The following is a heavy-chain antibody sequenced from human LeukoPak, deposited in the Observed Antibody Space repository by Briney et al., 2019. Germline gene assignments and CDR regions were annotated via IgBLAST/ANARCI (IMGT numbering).Heavy chain of an antibody. CDR2: IKSKTDGGTT. J-gene: IGHJ4*02. Sequence: PGGSLRLSCAASGFTFSNAWMSWVRQAPGKGLEWVGRIKSKTDGGTTDYAAPVKGRFTISRDDSKNTVFLQMYSLKTEDTAVYHCFTEVDYGLSAYFEDWGQGTLVTVSS. V-gene: IGHV3-15*01. CDR3: FTEVDYGLSAYFED. CDR1: GFTFSNAW. D-gene: IGHD4/OR15-4a*01.